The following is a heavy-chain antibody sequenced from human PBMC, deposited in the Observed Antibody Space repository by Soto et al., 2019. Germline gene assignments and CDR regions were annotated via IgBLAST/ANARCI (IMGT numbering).Heavy chain of an antibody. J-gene: IGHJ6*02. D-gene: IGHD6-19*01. CDR2: IDPSDSYT. V-gene: IGHV5-10-1*01. CDR1: GYSFTSYW. CDR3: ARDESSGWGFYYGMDV. Sequence: GESKKISSNGSGYSFTSYWISWVRQLQGKGLEWMGRIDPSDSYTNYSPSFQGHVTISADKSISTAYLQWSSLKASDTAMYYCARDESSGWGFYYGMDVWGQGTTVTVSS.